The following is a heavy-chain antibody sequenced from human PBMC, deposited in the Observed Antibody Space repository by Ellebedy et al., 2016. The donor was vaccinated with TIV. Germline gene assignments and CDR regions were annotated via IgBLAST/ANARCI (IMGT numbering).Heavy chain of an antibody. CDR3: ARRNTELITVEEYYYYMDV. Sequence: SETLSLTCTASGGSISGYYWSWIRQPPGKGFEWIGYIYDSGSTTYNPSLESRVTISVDTSRSQLSLKLNYVTAADTAVYYCARRNTELITVEEYYYYMDVWGKGTTVAVSS. CDR1: GGSISGYY. V-gene: IGHV4-59*08. J-gene: IGHJ6*03. CDR2: IYDSGST. D-gene: IGHD4-11*01.